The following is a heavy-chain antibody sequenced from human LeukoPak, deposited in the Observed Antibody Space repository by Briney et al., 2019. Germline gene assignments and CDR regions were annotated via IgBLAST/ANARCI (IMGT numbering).Heavy chain of an antibody. J-gene: IGHJ5*02. CDR3: ARRRSGWNDGRFDP. CDR2: INHSGST. CDR1: GGSFSGYY. V-gene: IGHV4-34*01. Sequence: SETLSLTCAVYGGSFSGYYWSWIRQPPGKGLEWIGEINHSGSTNYNPSLKSRVTISVDTSKNQFSLKLSSVTAADTAVYYCARRRSGWNDGRFDPWGQGTLVTVSS. D-gene: IGHD1-1*01.